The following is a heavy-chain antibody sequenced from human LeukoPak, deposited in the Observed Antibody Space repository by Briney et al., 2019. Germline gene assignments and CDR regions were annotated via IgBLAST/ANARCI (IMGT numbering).Heavy chain of an antibody. CDR2: ISSSHSYI. Sequence: GGSLRLSCAASGFTFSSYSMNWVRQAPGKGLEGVSSISSSHSYIYYADSVKDRFTISRDNAKNSLYLQMNSLRAEDTAVYYCARDGSTGQQLVPYFDYWGQGTLVTVSS. CDR3: ARDGSTGQQLVPYFDY. D-gene: IGHD6-13*01. V-gene: IGHV3-21*01. CDR1: GFTFSSYS. J-gene: IGHJ4*02.